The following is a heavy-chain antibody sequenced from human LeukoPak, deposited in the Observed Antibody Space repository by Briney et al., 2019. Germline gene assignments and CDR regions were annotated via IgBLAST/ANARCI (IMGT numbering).Heavy chain of an antibody. J-gene: IGHJ4*02. Sequence: GGSLTLSCAASGLTFKNFAMSWVRQAPGKGLEWLAVTSGDEDSTHYADSVRGHFVISTDNSKNTSFLNMNSLRAEDTAVYYCTIDLITGFSSGWHFGYWGQGTLVTVSS. CDR2: TSGDEDST. CDR1: GLTFKNFA. CDR3: TIDLITGFSSGWHFGY. V-gene: IGHV3-23*01. D-gene: IGHD6-19*01.